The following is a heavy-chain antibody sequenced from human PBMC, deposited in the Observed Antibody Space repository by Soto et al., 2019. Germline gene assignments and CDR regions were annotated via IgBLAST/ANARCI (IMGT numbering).Heavy chain of an antibody. V-gene: IGHV4-61*01. Sequence: SETLSLTCTGPGGSATIGTYYWSWIRQPPGKGLEWIGFIHYSGSTNYNPSLKSRVTMSVDTSKNQFSLKLTSVNAAGTAVYYCSRGGDAYKNGHWGQGTLVTVS. CDR1: GGSATIGTYY. CDR2: IHYSGST. J-gene: IGHJ1*01. CDR3: SRGGDAYKNGH. D-gene: IGHD2-21*01.